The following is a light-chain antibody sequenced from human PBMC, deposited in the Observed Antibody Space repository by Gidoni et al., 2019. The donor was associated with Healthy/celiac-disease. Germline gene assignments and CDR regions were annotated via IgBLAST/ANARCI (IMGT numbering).Light chain of an antibody. CDR2: GAS. CDR3: QQYGSSLIT. Sequence: EIVLTQSPGTLSLSPGERANLSCRASQSVSSSYLAWYQQKPGQAPRLLIYGASSRATGIPDRFSGSGSGTDFTLTISRLEPEDFAVYYWQQYGSSLITFGQGTRLEIK. J-gene: IGKJ5*01. CDR1: QSVSSSY. V-gene: IGKV3-20*01.